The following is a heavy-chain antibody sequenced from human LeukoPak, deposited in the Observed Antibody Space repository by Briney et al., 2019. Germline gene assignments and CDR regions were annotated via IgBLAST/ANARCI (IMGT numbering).Heavy chain of an antibody. CDR1: GFTFSSYA. D-gene: IGHD3-22*01. CDR3: AREWGDSSGYYVGHTDY. V-gene: IGHV3-30-3*01. CDR2: ISYDGSNK. Sequence: GGSLRLSCAASGFTFSSYAMHWVRQAPGKGLEWVAVISYDGSNKYYADSVKGRFTISRDNSKNTLYLQMNSLRAEDTAVYYCAREWGDSSGYYVGHTDYWGQGTLVTVSS. J-gene: IGHJ4*02.